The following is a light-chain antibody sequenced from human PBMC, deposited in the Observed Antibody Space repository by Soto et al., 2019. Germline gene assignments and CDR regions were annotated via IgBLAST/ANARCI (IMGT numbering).Light chain of an antibody. J-gene: IGKJ1*01. CDR3: QQGYNMPRT. CDR1: QSISFY. V-gene: IGKV1-39*01. CDR2: TAS. Sequence: DIQMTQSPSSLSASVGDRVTITCRASQSISFYLNWYRQKPGKAPKLLIYTASNVQSGVPSRISGSGSGTDFTLTISSLQPEDFATYYCQQGYNMPRTFGQGTKVDIK.